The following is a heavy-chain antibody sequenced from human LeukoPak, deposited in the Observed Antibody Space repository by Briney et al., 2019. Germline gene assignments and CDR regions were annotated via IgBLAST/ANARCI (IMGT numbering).Heavy chain of an antibody. CDR2: IYTSGST. CDR1: GGSISSGSYY. CDR3: ARLTDYYGSGSYTRYFDY. D-gene: IGHD3-10*01. Sequence: SQTLSLTCTVSGGSISSGSYYWSWIRQPAGKGLEWIGRIYTSGSTNYNPSLKSRVTISLDTSQNQFSLKLSSVTAADTAVYHCARLTDYYGSGSYTRYFDYWGQGTLVTVSS. V-gene: IGHV4-61*02. J-gene: IGHJ4*02.